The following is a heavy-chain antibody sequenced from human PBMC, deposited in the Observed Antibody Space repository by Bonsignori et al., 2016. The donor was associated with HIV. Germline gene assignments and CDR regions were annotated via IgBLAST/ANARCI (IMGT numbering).Heavy chain of an antibody. D-gene: IGHD2-8*02. Sequence: EVQLVQSGAEVKKPGESLKISCRASGHTSQKFWIGWVRQMPGKGPEWMGIIYLDDSDTRYTPSFQGQVTISADKSIDTAYLQWSRLKASDTAMYYCASKEYCTRGNCYSWGQGTLITVSS. J-gene: IGHJ5*02. CDR1: GHTSQKFW. CDR2: IYLDDSDT. V-gene: IGHV5-51*03. CDR3: ASKEYCTRGNCYS.